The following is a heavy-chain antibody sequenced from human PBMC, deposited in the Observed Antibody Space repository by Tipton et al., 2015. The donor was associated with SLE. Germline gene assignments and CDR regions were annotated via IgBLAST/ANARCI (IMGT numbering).Heavy chain of an antibody. D-gene: IGHD3-10*01. CDR3: ARDFGNVGRFDS. Sequence: TLSLTCSVSGESVDSGGYYWSWIRQHPGKGLEWIGIIYHTGTTKYSPSLQRRVAISVDTSRNQFSLKLNSLTAADTAVYYCARDFGNVGRFDSWGQGTLVTVSS. J-gene: IGHJ5*01. CDR1: GESVDSGGYY. CDR2: IYHTGTT. V-gene: IGHV4-39*07.